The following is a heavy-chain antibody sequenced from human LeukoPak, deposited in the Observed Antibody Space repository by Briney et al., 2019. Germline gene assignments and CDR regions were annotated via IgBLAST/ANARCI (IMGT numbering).Heavy chain of an antibody. D-gene: IGHD5-24*01. CDR2: IIPIFGTA. J-gene: IGHJ4*02. V-gene: IGHV1-69*01. CDR1: GGIFSTYP. CDR3: ARGRNIEMTTMSGGSDY. Sequence: SVKVSCKASGGIFSTYPISWVRQAPGQGLEWMGGIIPIFGTANYAQTFQGRVMITADESTTTAHMELSSLRSEDTAVYYCARGRNIEMTTMSGGSDYWGQGTLVTVSS.